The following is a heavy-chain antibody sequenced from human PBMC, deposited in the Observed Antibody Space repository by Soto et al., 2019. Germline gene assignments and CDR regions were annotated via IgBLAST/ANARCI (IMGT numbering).Heavy chain of an antibody. CDR1: GFTFSSYA. J-gene: IGHJ2*01. V-gene: IGHV3-23*01. Sequence: GGSLRLSCAASGFTFSSYAMSWVRQAPGKGLEWVSAISGSGGSTYYADSVKGRFTISRDNSKNTLYLQMNSLRAEDTAVYSFAKRVPVVVPAAALPGYFDLWGRGTLVTVSS. D-gene: IGHD2-2*01. CDR3: AKRVPVVVPAAALPGYFDL. CDR2: ISGSGGST.